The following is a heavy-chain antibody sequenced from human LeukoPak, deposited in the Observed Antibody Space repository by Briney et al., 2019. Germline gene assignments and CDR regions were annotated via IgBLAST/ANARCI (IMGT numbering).Heavy chain of an antibody. Sequence: GGSLRLSCAASGFTFSNYWMSWVRQAPGKGLEWVANIKQDGGEKSYVDSVKGRFTISRDNAKNSLHLQMNSLRAEDTAVYYCAREVPRAYYMDVWGKGTTVTVSS. CDR3: AREVPRAYYMDV. CDR2: IKQDGGEK. CDR1: GFTFSNYW. V-gene: IGHV3-7*03. J-gene: IGHJ6*03.